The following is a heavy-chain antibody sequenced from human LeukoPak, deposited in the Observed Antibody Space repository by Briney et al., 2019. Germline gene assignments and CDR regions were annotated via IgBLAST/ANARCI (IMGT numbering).Heavy chain of an antibody. D-gene: IGHD6-19*01. CDR3: AKDMWAPEPVAGTSRLADY. CDR2: IGSGGTGSGGST. Sequence: GGSLRLSCAASGFTFSSYVMSWVRQAPGKGLQWVSAIGSGGTGSGGSTYYPDSVKGRFTISRDNSKNTLYLQMNSLRAEDTAVYYCAKDMWAPEPVAGTSRLADYWGQGTLVTGSS. CDR1: GFTFSSYV. J-gene: IGHJ4*02. V-gene: IGHV3-23*01.